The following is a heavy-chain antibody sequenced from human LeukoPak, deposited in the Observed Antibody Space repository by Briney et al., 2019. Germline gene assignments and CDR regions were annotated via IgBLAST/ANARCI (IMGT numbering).Heavy chain of an antibody. CDR2: IYTSGST. V-gene: IGHV4-4*07. J-gene: IGHJ3*02. Sequence: SETLSLTCTVSGGSISSYYWSWIRQPAGKGLESIGRIYTSGSTNYNPSLKSRVTMSVDTSKNQFSLKLSSVTAADTAVYYCARSGDYVTNDAFDIWGQGTMVTVSS. D-gene: IGHD4-17*01. CDR3: ARSGDYVTNDAFDI. CDR1: GGSISSYY.